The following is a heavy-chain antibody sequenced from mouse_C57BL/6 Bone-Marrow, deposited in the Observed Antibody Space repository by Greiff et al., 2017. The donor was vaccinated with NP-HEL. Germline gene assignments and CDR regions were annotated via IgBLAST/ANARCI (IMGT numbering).Heavy chain of an antibody. V-gene: IGHV1-64*01. CDR3: ARITTVVAPSY. J-gene: IGHJ3*01. D-gene: IGHD1-1*01. CDR2: IHPNSGST. CDR1: GYTFTSYW. Sequence: QVQLQQPGAELVKPGASVKLSCKASGYTFTSYWMHWVQQRPGQGLEWIGMIHPNSGSTNYNEKFKSKATLTVDKSSSTAYMQLSSLTSEDSAVYYCARITTVVAPSYWGQGTLVTVSA.